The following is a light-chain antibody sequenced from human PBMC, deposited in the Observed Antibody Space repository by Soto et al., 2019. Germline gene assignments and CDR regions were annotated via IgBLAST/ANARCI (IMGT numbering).Light chain of an antibody. CDR2: DVS. J-gene: IGLJ2*01. CDR1: RSDVGGYNY. CDR3: SSYTISSTLIV. V-gene: IGLV2-14*01. Sequence: QSALTQPASVSGSPGQSITISCTGTRSDVGGYNYVSWYQQHPGKAPQLMIYDVSNRPSGVSNRFSGSKSGNTASLTISGLQAEDESDYYCSSYTISSTLIVFGGGTKLTVL.